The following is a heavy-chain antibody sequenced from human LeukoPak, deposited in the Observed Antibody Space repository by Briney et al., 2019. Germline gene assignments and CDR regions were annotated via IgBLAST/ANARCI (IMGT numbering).Heavy chain of an antibody. Sequence: GGSLRLSCAASGFTFSSYGMNWVRQAPGKGLEWVSYISSSGSTIYYADSVKGRFTISRDNAKNSLYLQMNSLRAEDTAVYYCARRVDHYGMDVWGQGTTVTVSS. CDR1: GFTFSSYG. J-gene: IGHJ6*02. V-gene: IGHV3-48*03. CDR2: ISSSGSTI. CDR3: ARRVDHYGMDV.